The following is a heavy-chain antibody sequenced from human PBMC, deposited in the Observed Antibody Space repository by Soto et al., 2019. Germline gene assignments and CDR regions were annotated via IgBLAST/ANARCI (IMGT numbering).Heavy chain of an antibody. Sequence: QLQLQESGSGLVRPSQTLSLTCAVSGGSISSGGYSWNWIRQPPGKGLEWIGHIYHSGSTLYNPSPKTRVTISVDNSNNQFSLKLSSVTAADTAVYYCARDQLEGNWFDPWGQGTLVTVSS. J-gene: IGHJ5*02. CDR2: IYHSGST. D-gene: IGHD1-1*01. CDR1: GGSISSGGYS. CDR3: ARDQLEGNWFDP. V-gene: IGHV4-30-2*01.